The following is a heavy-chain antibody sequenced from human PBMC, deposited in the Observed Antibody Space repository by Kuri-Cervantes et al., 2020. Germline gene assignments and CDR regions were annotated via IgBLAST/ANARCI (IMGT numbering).Heavy chain of an antibody. Sequence: GESLRLSCAASGFTFSGSAIHWVRQASGKGLEWVGRIRSKANSYATAYAASVKGRFTISIDDSKNTAYLQMNSLKTEDTAVYYCTRHKSTNIVVVPAARNYYYGMDVWGQGTTVTVSS. CDR1: GFTFSGSA. CDR2: IRSKANSYAT. D-gene: IGHD2-2*01. J-gene: IGHJ6*02. V-gene: IGHV3-73*01. CDR3: TRHKSTNIVVVPAARNYYYGMDV.